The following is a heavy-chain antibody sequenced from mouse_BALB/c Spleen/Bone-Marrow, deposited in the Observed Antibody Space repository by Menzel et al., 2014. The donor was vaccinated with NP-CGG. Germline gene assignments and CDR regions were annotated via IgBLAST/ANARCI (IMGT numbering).Heavy chain of an antibody. V-gene: IGHV1-82*01. Sequence: VMLVESGPELVKPGASVKISCKASGYAFSSSWMNWVKQRPGQGLEWIGRIFPGDGDTYYNGKFKGKATLTADKSSSTAYMQLSSLTSVVSAVYCCARSDGYRAMDYWGQGTSVTVSS. CDR3: ARSDGYRAMDY. CDR1: GYAFSSSW. J-gene: IGHJ4*01. CDR2: IFPGDGDT. D-gene: IGHD2-3*01.